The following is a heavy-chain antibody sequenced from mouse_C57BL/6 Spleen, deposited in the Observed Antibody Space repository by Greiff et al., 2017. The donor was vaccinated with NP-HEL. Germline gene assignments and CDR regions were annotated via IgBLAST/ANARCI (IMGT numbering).Heavy chain of an antibody. D-gene: IGHD2-4*01. CDR2: IHPNSGST. CDR3: ARSGYDYEYYFDY. Sequence: QVQLQQPGAELVKPGASVKLSCKASGYTFTSYWMHWVKQRPGQGLEWIGMIHPNSGSTNYNEKFKSKATLTVDKSSSTAYMQLSSLTSEDSAVYYCARSGYDYEYYFDYWGQGTTLTVSS. J-gene: IGHJ2*01. V-gene: IGHV1-64*01. CDR1: GYTFTSYW.